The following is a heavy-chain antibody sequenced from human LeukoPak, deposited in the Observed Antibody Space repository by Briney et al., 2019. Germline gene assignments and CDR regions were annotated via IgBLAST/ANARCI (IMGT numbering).Heavy chain of an antibody. CDR2: ITPSSPDL. D-gene: IGHD5-18*01. CDR3: ATVGYSQFFDY. Sequence: GSVKVSCKASGYTFTREYIHGGRQGRGQGLECIRLITPSSPDLIYTHNFQGSVSMTRDTSTRTVYIELSSLRSEYTAVFYCATVGYSQFFDYWGQGTLVTVSS. J-gene: IGHJ4*02. CDR1: GYTFTREY. V-gene: IGHV1-46*03.